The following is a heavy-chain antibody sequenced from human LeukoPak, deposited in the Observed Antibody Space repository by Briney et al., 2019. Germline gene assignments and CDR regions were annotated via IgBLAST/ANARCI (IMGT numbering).Heavy chain of an antibody. Sequence: GASVKVSCKVSGYTLTELSMHWVRQAPGKGLEWMGGFDPEDGETIYAQKFQGRVTMTRDTSTSTVYMELSSLRSEDTAVYYCARVGYYDIPHAFDIWGQGTMVTVSS. J-gene: IGHJ3*02. CDR2: FDPEDGET. D-gene: IGHD3-9*01. CDR1: GYTLTELS. CDR3: ARVGYYDIPHAFDI. V-gene: IGHV1-24*01.